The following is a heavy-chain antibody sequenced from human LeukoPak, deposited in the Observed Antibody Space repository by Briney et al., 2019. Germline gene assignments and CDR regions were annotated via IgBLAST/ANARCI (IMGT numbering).Heavy chain of an antibody. Sequence: SETLSLTCTVSGGSISSYYWSWIRQPPGKGLEWIGYIYYSGSTNYNPSLKSRVTISVDTSKNQFSLKLSSVTAADTAVYYCARPHVYRGVIPVTGFDPWGQGAPVTVSS. V-gene: IGHV4-59*08. D-gene: IGHD3-10*01. CDR3: ARPHVYRGVIPVTGFDP. J-gene: IGHJ5*02. CDR2: IYYSGST. CDR1: GGSISSYY.